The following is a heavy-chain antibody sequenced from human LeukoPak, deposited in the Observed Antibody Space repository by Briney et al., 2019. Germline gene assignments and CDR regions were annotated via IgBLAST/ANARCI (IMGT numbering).Heavy chain of an antibody. CDR3: ASQKIYCGGDCSTYFDY. CDR1: GGSISSYY. CDR2: IFYSGST. J-gene: IGHJ4*02. Sequence: SETLSLTCTVSGGSISSYYWSWIRQPPGKGLEWIGYIFYSGSTNYNPSLKSRVTISLDTSKNQFSLKLTSVTAADTAVYYCASQKIYCGGDCSTYFDYWGQGTLVTVSS. V-gene: IGHV4-59*08. D-gene: IGHD2-21*01.